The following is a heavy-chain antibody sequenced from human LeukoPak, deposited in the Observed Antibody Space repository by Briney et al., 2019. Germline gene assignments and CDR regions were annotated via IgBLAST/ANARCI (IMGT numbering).Heavy chain of an antibody. CDR3: ARDFMAPNDAFDI. CDR2: INPSGGST. CDR1: GYTFTSYD. V-gene: IGHV1-46*01. D-gene: IGHD3-10*01. J-gene: IGHJ3*02. Sequence: ASVKVSCKASGYTFTSYDINWVRQAPGQGLEWMGIINPSGGSTSYAQKFQGRVTMTRDTSTSTVYMELSSLRSEDTAVYYCARDFMAPNDAFDIWGQGTMVTVSS.